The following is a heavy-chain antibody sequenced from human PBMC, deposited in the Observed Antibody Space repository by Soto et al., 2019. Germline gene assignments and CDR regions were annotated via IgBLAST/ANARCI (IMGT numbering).Heavy chain of an antibody. V-gene: IGHV3-23*01. J-gene: IGHJ4*02. CDR3: ATTPQWELPTYMVY. Sequence: PGGSLRLSCAASGFTFSSYALTWVRQAPGRGLEWVSGISGSGGGTYYADSVKGRFTISRGNSKNTLFLQMNSLRAGDTAVYYCATTPQWELPTYMVYWGQGTLVTVSS. CDR2: ISGSGGGT. D-gene: IGHD1-26*01. CDR1: GFTFSSYA.